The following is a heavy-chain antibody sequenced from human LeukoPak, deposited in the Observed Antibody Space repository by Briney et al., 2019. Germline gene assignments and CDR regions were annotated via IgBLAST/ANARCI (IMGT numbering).Heavy chain of an antibody. D-gene: IGHD5-18*01. V-gene: IGHV5-51*01. CDR2: IYPGDSDT. J-gene: IGHJ6*03. Sequence: GESQKISCKGSGYSFTSYWIGWVRQMPGKGLEWMGIIYPGDSDTRYSPSFQGQVTISADKSISTAYLQWSSLKASDTAMYYCARQYSYGYSHYYYYMDVWGKGTTVTVSS. CDR1: GYSFTSYW. CDR3: ARQYSYGYSHYYYYMDV.